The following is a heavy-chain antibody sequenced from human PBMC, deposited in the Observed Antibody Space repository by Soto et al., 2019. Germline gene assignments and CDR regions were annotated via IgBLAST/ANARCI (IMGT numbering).Heavy chain of an antibody. CDR2: ISYDGSNK. D-gene: IGHD3-10*01. J-gene: IGHJ6*02. Sequence: GGSLRLSCAASGFTFSSYAMHWVRQAPGKGLEWVAVISYDGSNKYYADSVKGRFTISRDNSKNTLYLQMNSLRAEDTALYYSRSGSYYNCDYYYGMDVWGQGTTVTVSS. V-gene: IGHV3-30*04. CDR3: RSGSYYNCDYYYGMDV. CDR1: GFTFSSYA.